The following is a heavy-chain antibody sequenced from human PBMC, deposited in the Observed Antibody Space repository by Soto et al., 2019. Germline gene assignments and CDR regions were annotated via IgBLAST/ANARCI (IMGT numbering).Heavy chain of an antibody. V-gene: IGHV2-5*02. J-gene: IGHJ5*02. CDR2: IYWDDDK. D-gene: IGHD3-16*01. CDR3: AHIPNYYQYDWFDP. CDR1: GFSLTTRGVG. Sequence: QITLKESGPTLVKPTQTLTLTCAFSGFSLTTRGVGVGWIRHPPGKAQECLALIYWDDDKRYSPSLQSRLSITKDTSKNQVVLTMTNVDPVDTATYYCAHIPNYYQYDWFDPWGQGTLVSVSS.